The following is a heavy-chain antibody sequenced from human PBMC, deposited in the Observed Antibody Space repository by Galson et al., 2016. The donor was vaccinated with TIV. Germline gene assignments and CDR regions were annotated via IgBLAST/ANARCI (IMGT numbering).Heavy chain of an antibody. CDR1: GFTFSSYA. V-gene: IGHV3-23*01. Sequence: SLRLSCAVSGFTFSSYAMSWVRQAPGRGLEWVSHVSGSVISTYYADSVKGRFTISRDNSKSALYLQMNSLRAEDTALYFCAKDHSVSAPFYYFLDVWGKGTTVTVSS. D-gene: IGHD2-8*01. J-gene: IGHJ6*03. CDR2: VSGSVIST. CDR3: AKDHSVSAPFYYFLDV.